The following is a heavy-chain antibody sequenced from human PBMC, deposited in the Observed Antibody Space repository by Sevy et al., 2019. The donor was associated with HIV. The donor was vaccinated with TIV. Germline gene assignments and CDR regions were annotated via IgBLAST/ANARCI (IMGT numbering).Heavy chain of an antibody. J-gene: IGHJ3*02. Sequence: ASVKVSCKASGYTFTGYYIHWVRQAPGQGLEWMGWINPNSGDTSYAQKFQGRVTMTRDTSISTAYMDLSRLRSDDTAVYYCARYTYIWGGYRNPHAFDIWGQGTMVTVSS. V-gene: IGHV1-2*02. CDR1: GYTFTGYY. CDR3: ARYTYIWGGYRNPHAFDI. CDR2: INPNSGDT. D-gene: IGHD3-16*02.